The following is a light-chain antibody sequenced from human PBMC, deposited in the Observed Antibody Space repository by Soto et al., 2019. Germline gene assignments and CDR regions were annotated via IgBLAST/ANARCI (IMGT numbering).Light chain of an antibody. J-gene: IGLJ3*02. CDR3: QSYDSSINWV. CDR1: SGSIASNY. Sequence: FMLTQSHSVSESPGKTVTISCTRSSGSIASNYVQWYQQRPGSAPTTVIYEDNQRPSGVPDRFSGSIDSSSNSASLTISGLQTEDEADYYCQSYDSSINWVFGGGTKLTVL. V-gene: IGLV6-57*03. CDR2: EDN.